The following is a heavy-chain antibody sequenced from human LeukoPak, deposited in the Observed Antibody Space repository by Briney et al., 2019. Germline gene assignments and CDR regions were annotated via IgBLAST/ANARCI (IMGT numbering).Heavy chain of an antibody. CDR2: MYTSGST. Sequence: SETLSLTCTVSGGSISGSSYYWNWIRQPAGKGLEWIGRMYTSGSTNYNPSLKSRVTISVDTSKNQFSLKLSFVTAADTAVYCARGVWFGSAFDIWGQGTMVTVSS. V-gene: IGHV4-61*02. J-gene: IGHJ3*02. CDR3: ARGVWFGSAFDI. D-gene: IGHD3-10*01. CDR1: GGSISGSSYY.